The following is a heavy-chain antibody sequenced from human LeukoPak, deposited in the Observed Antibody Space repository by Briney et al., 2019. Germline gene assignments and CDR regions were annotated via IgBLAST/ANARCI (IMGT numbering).Heavy chain of an antibody. CDR1: GASISTCY. J-gene: IGHJ6*03. CDR2: IAPSGSA. D-gene: IGHD4-17*01. CDR3: ARHLATTVTRGYSCHPMDV. V-gene: IGHV4-4*09. Sequence: SETLSLTCTASGASISTCYWSWIRQPPGEGLEWIAYIAPSGSAVYNPSLTSRLPVSVDTSKNPFSLKLNSVTAADTAVYYCARHLATTVTRGYSCHPMDVWGKGTTVSVSS.